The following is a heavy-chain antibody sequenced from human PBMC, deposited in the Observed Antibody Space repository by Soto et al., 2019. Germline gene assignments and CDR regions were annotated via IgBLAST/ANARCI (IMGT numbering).Heavy chain of an antibody. V-gene: IGHV4-39*01. D-gene: IGHD3-22*01. CDR2: IYYDTNT. Sequence: PSETLSLTCTVSGGSISSSAYYWGWIRQPPGKGLEWIATIYYDTNTYYNPSLKSRVTVSISTSKNRFSLKLHSVTAADTAVYYCARQVDSSGYYYEFDYWGQGTLVTVSS. CDR3: ARQVDSSGYYYEFDY. J-gene: IGHJ4*02. CDR1: GGSISSSAYY.